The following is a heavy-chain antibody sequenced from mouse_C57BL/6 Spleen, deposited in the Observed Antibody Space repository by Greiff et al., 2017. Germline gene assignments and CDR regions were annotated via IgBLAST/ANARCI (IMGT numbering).Heavy chain of an antibody. CDR2: IDPSDGNT. V-gene: IGHV1-69*01. D-gene: IGHD1-1*01. Sequence: QVQLQQSGAELVMPGASVKLSCKASGYTFTSYWMNWVKQRPGQGLEWIGEIDPSDGNTNYNQKFKGKSTLTVDKSSSTAYLQLSSLTSEDSAVYYCARPVAHQYFDVWGTGTTVTVSS. CDR1: GYTFTSYW. J-gene: IGHJ1*03. CDR3: ARPVAHQYFDV.